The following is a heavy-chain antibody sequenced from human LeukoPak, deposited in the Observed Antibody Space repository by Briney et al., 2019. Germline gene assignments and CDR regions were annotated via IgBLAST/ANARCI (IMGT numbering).Heavy chain of an antibody. Sequence: GGSLRLSCAASGFTFSTYGMHWVRQAPGKGLEWVTFISFDGSNKNYADSVKGRFTISRDNAKNSLYLQMNSLRAEDTAVYYCARGYYDSSGYYYYYWGQGTLVTVSS. V-gene: IGHV3-30*03. CDR1: GFTFSTYG. D-gene: IGHD3-22*01. CDR2: ISFDGSNK. J-gene: IGHJ4*02. CDR3: ARGYYDSSGYYYYY.